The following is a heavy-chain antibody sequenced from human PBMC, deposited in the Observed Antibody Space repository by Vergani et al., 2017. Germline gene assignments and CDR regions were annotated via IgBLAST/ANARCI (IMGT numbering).Heavy chain of an antibody. V-gene: IGHV3-30*18. Sequence: VQLVESGGGLVKPGGSLRLSCAASGFTFSSYSMNWVRQAPGKGLEWVAVISYDGSNKYYADSVKGRFTISRDNSKNTLYLQMNSLRAEDTAVYYCAKDAYGYGDYGWLDYWGQGTLVTVSS. CDR3: AKDAYGYGDYGWLDY. CDR1: GFTFSSYS. CDR2: ISYDGSNK. D-gene: IGHD4-17*01. J-gene: IGHJ4*02.